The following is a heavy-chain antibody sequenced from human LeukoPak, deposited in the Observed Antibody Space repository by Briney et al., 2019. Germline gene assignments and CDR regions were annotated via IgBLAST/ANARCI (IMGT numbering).Heavy chain of an antibody. Sequence: GGSLRLSCAASGFTFSNYAMHWVRQAPGKGLEWVAFIRYDGSNKYYADSVKGRFTISRDNSKNTLYLQMNSLRAEDTAVYYCAKGPPTYCSSTRCSGVDYWGQGTLVTVSS. V-gene: IGHV3-30*02. CDR3: AKGPPTYCSSTRCSGVDY. CDR2: IRYDGSNK. J-gene: IGHJ4*02. CDR1: GFTFSNYA. D-gene: IGHD2-2*01.